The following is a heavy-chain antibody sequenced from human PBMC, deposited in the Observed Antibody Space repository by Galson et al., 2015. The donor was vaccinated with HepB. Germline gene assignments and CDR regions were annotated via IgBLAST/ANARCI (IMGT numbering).Heavy chain of an antibody. Sequence: SLRLSCAASGFTFSSYAMSWVRQAPGKGLEWVSAISGSGGSTYYADSVKGRFTISRDNSKNTLYLQMNSLRAEDTAVYYCAKAATYSSSWYGWYFDLWGRGTLVTVSS. J-gene: IGHJ2*01. CDR3: AKAATYSSSWYGWYFDL. CDR2: ISGSGGST. D-gene: IGHD6-13*01. V-gene: IGHV3-23*01. CDR1: GFTFSSYA.